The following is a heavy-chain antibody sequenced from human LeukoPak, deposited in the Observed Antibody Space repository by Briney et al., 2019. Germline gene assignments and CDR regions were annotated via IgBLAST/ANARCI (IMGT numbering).Heavy chain of an antibody. CDR3: ARAHGDSPTNWFDP. D-gene: IGHD4-17*01. V-gene: IGHV1-18*01. CDR2: ISAYNGNT. Sequence: ASVKVSCKASGYTFTSYGISWVRQAPGQGLEWMGWISAYNGNTNYTQKLQGRVTMTTDTSTSTAYMELRSLRSDDTAVYYCARAHGDSPTNWFDPWGQGTLVTVSS. CDR1: GYTFTSYG. J-gene: IGHJ5*02.